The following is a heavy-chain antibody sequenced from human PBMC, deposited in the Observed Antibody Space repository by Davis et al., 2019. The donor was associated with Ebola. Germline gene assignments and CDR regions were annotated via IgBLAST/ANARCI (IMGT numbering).Heavy chain of an antibody. CDR1: GFTFSSYA. Sequence: GESLKISCAASGFTFSSYAMSWVRQAPGKGLEWVSAISGSGGSTYYADSVKGRFTISRDNSKNTLYLQMNSLRAEDTAVYYCAKDAAASPGYWYFDLWGRGTLVTVSS. CDR2: ISGSGGST. J-gene: IGHJ2*01. D-gene: IGHD6-13*01. CDR3: AKDAAASPGYWYFDL. V-gene: IGHV3-23*01.